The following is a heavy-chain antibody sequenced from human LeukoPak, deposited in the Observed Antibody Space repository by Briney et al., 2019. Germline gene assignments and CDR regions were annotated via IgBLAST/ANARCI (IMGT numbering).Heavy chain of an antibody. CDR1: GFTFSNYG. D-gene: IGHD3-9*01. V-gene: IGHV3-23*01. CDR3: AKGPARDILTGYYNGYHFDY. CDR2: TSASGGNT. J-gene: IGHJ4*02. Sequence: PGGSLRLSCAASGFTFSNYGMSWVRQAPGKGLEWVSGTSASGGNTYYADSVKGRFTISRDNSKNTLYLQMNSLRAEDTAVYYCAKGPARDILTGYYNGYHFDYWGQGTLVTVSS.